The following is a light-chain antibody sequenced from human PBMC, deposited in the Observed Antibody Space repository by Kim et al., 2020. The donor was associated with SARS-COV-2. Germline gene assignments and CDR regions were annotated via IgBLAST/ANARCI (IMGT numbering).Light chain of an antibody. CDR2: YDY. Sequence: SYELTQPPSVSVAPGKTASISCGGDNIGDKSVHWYQQKPGRAPVLVIYYDYNRPSGIPERFSGSNSGNTATLTISRVEVGDEADYSCQVWDSGSDQKVFGGGTQLTVL. CDR3: QVWDSGSDQKV. J-gene: IGLJ3*02. V-gene: IGLV3-21*04. CDR1: NIGDKS.